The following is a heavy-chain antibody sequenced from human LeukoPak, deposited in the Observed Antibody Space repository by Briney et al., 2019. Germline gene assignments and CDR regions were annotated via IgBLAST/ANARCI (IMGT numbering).Heavy chain of an antibody. D-gene: IGHD3-10*01. J-gene: IGHJ3*02. CDR3: ASLGDRDAFDI. CDR1: GGSISSYY. CDR2: IYYSGST. V-gene: IGHV4-59*01. Sequence: SETLSLTCTVSGGSISSYYWSWIRQPPGKGLEWIGYIYYSGSTNYNPSLKSRVTISVDTSKNQFSLKLSSVTAADTAVYYCASLGDRDAFDIWGQGTMVTVSS.